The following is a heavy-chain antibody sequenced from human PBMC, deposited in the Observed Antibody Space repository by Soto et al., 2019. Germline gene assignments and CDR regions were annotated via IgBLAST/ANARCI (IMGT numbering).Heavy chain of an antibody. D-gene: IGHD3-16*01. CDR2: IKQDGSEK. J-gene: IGHJ6*03. Sequence: GGSLRLSCAASGFTFSSYWMSWVRQAPGKGLEWVANIKQDGSEKYYVDSVKGRFTISRDNAKNSLYLQMNSLRAEDPAVYYCARGGGWGQLYYYYMDVWGKGTTVTVSS. V-gene: IGHV3-7*01. CDR1: GFTFSSYW. CDR3: ARGGGWGQLYYYYMDV.